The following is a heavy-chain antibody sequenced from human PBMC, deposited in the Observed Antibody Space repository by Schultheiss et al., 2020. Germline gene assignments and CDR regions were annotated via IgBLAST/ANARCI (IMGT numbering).Heavy chain of an antibody. Sequence: SETLSLTCAVYGGSFSGYYWSWIRQPPGKGLEWIGYIYYSGSTYYNPSLKSRVTISVDTSKNQFSLKLSSVTAADTAVYYCARRGRAGVQGEIDYWGQGTLVTVSS. CDR3: ARRGRAGVQGEIDY. J-gene: IGHJ4*02. D-gene: IGHD3-10*01. CDR1: GGSFSGYY. CDR2: IYYSGST. V-gene: IGHV4-34*01.